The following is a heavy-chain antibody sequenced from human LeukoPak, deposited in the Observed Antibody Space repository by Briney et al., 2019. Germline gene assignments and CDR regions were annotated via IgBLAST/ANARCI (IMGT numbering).Heavy chain of an antibody. CDR2: ISPSGST. Sequence: SQTLSLTCTVSGGSVNGGNYYWTWLRQPAGKGLEWIGRISPSGSTNHNPSLTSRVTISVDTSKNQFSLKLNFVTAADTAVYYCARTQDYYDSSGWSAFDIWGQGTMVTVSS. J-gene: IGHJ3*02. D-gene: IGHD3-22*01. CDR3: ARTQDYYDSSGWSAFDI. V-gene: IGHV4-61*02. CDR1: GGSVNGGNYY.